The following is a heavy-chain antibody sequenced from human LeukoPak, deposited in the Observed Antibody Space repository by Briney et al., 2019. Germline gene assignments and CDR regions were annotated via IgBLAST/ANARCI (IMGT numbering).Heavy chain of an antibody. CDR2: ISGSGGST. Sequence: PGGSLRLSCAASGFTFTSYAMSWVRQAPGKGLEWVSAISGSGGSTYYADSVKGRFTISRDNAKNSLYLQMNSLRAEDMALYYCAKDSTGTIARGSEAFDIWGQGTMVTVSS. D-gene: IGHD1-14*01. J-gene: IGHJ3*02. CDR1: GFTFTSYA. V-gene: IGHV3-23*01. CDR3: AKDSTGTIARGSEAFDI.